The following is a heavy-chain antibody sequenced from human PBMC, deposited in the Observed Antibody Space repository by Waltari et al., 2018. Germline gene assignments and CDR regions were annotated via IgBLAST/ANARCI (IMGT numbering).Heavy chain of an antibody. D-gene: IGHD3-16*02. CDR2: IKPRRCGT. V-gene: IGHV1-2*02. Sequence: QVQLVQSGAEVKKPGASVKVSCKASGYTFTGYYMHWVRQAPGQGLEWMGWIKPRRCGTNNEKKMQGKVTRTRDTSISAAYMELSRLRSDDTAVYYCARGFYDYVWGSYRSGLDYWGQGTLVTVSS. J-gene: IGHJ4*02. CDR1: GYTFTGYY. CDR3: ARGFYDYVWGSYRSGLDY.